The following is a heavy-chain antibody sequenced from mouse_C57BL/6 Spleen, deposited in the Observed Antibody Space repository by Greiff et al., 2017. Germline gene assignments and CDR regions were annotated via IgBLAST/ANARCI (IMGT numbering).Heavy chain of an antibody. J-gene: IGHJ2*01. CDR2: IDPSDSYT. D-gene: IGHD2-10*01. V-gene: IGHV1-69*01. CDR1: GYTFTSYW. Sequence: QVQLQQPGAELVMPGASVKLSCKASGYTFTSYWMHWVKQRPGQGLEWIGEIDPSDSYTNYNQKFKGKSTLTVDKSSSTAYMQLSSLTSEDSAVYYCARGAPTDYFDYWGQGTTLTVSS. CDR3: ARGAPTDYFDY.